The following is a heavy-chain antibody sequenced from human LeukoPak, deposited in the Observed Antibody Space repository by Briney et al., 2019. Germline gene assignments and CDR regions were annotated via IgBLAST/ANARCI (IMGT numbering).Heavy chain of an antibody. Sequence: SVKVSCKASGYTFTSYGISWVRQAPGQGLEWMGGIIPIFGTANYAQKFQGRVTIAADESTSTAYMELSSLRSEDTAVYYCARALSTTVTPAWGQGTLVTVSS. V-gene: IGHV1-69*13. CDR1: GYTFTSYG. J-gene: IGHJ4*02. CDR3: ARALSTTVTPA. D-gene: IGHD4-17*01. CDR2: IIPIFGTA.